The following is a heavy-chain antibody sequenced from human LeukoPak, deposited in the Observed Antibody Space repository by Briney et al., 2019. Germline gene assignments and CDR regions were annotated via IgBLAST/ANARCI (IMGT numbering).Heavy chain of an antibody. CDR3: ARDLGYYDSSGYSHLDY. D-gene: IGHD3-22*01. CDR1: GYIFTSYY. Sequence: ASVKVSCKASGYIFTSYYMHWVRQAPGQGLECMGIINPSGGSTSYAQKFQGRVTMTRDTSTSTVYMELSSLRSEDTAVYYCARDLGYYDSSGYSHLDYWGQGTLVTVSS. V-gene: IGHV1-46*01. CDR2: INPSGGST. J-gene: IGHJ4*02.